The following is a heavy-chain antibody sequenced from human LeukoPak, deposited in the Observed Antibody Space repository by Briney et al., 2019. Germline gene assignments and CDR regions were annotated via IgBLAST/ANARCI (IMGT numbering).Heavy chain of an antibody. D-gene: IGHD6-13*01. Sequence: SVKVSCKASGGTFSSYAISWVRQAPGQGLEWMGGIIPIFGTANYAQKFQGRVTITADESTSTAYMELSSLRSEDTAVYYCARDGEQQIIDAFDIWGQGTMVTVSS. CDR3: ARDGEQQIIDAFDI. CDR2: IIPIFGTA. CDR1: GGTFSSYA. J-gene: IGHJ3*02. V-gene: IGHV1-69*01.